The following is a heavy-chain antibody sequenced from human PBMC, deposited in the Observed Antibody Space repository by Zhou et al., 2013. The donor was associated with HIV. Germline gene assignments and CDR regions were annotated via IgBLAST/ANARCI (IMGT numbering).Heavy chain of an antibody. Sequence: QIQLLQSGADVKKPGASVTVSCQASGYTFTSYFIHWVRQAPGQGLGWLGWIHPNNGATKSAQKFLGRVTMTRDASINTAYLALSGLFSNDTAVYYCVRYGDYSPFDYWGQGALVTVTS. V-gene: IGHV1-2*02. CDR3: VRYGDYSPFDY. D-gene: IGHD2-21*02. CDR1: GYTFTSYF. J-gene: IGHJ4*02. CDR2: IHPNNGAT.